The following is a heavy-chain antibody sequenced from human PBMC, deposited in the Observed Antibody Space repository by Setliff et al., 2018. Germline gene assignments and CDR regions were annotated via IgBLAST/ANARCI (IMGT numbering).Heavy chain of an antibody. CDR3: ARRTEYYNFWSGYYAY. D-gene: IGHD3-3*01. CDR1: GGSISSYY. CDR2: IYYSGST. V-gene: IGHV4-59*12. Sequence: PSETLSLTCTVSGGSISSYYWSWIRQPPGKRLEWIGYIYYSGSTNYNPYLESRVTISVDTSKNQFSLKLSSVTAADTAVYYCARRTEYYNFWSGYYAYWGQGTLVTVSS. J-gene: IGHJ4*02.